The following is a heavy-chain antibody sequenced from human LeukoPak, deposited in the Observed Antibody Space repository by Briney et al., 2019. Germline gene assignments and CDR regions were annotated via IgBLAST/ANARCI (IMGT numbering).Heavy chain of an antibody. CDR3: ARDDSYGGNLYFYYGMDV. CDR1: GFTFSSYG. D-gene: IGHD4-23*01. V-gene: IGHV3-33*01. J-gene: IGHJ6*02. Sequence: QPGRSLRLSCAASGFTFSSYGMHWVRQAPGKGLEWVAVIWYAGNNKYYADSVKGRFTISRDNSKNTLFLQMNSLRAEDTAVYYCARDDSYGGNLYFYYGMDVWGRGTRVIVSS. CDR2: IWYAGNNK.